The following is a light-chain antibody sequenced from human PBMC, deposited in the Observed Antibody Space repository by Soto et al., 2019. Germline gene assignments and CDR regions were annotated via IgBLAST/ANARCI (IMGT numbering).Light chain of an antibody. CDR3: QQYYSTPYT. Sequence: DIVMTQSPDSLAVSLGERATINCKSSQSVLYSSNNKNYLAWYQQKPGQPPKLLIYWAFTRESGVPDRFSGSGSGTEFTLTISSLQAEDVAVYYGQQYYSTPYTVGQGTKLEIK. V-gene: IGKV4-1*01. J-gene: IGKJ2*01. CDR1: QSVLYSSNNKNY. CDR2: WAF.